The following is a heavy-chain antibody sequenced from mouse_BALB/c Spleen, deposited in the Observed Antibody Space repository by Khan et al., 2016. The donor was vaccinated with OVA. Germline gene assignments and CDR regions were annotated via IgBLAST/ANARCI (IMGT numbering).Heavy chain of an antibody. CDR3: TREGTTVDAMDY. D-gene: IGHD1-1*01. CDR2: IYPSDNYT. J-gene: IGHJ4*01. Sequence: QVQLQQPGAELVRPGASVKLSCKASGYTFTNYWINWVKQRPGQGLEWIGNIYPSDNYTNYNQQFKDKATLTVDKSSSTAYIQLSSPTSEDSAVYDWTREGTTVDAMDYWGQGTSVTVSS. V-gene: IGHV1-69*02. CDR1: GYTFTNYW.